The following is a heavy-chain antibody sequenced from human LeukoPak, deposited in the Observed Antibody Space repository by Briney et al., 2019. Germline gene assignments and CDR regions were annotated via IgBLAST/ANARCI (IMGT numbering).Heavy chain of an antibody. J-gene: IGHJ1*01. CDR3: ASGPNRALI. CDR1: GGSFSGYY. D-gene: IGHD3-10*01. Sequence: SETQSLTCAVYGGSFSGYYWSWIRQTPGKGLGWIGEINYSGRTNYNPSLKSRVTISVDTSENQFSLKLSSVTAADTAVYYCASGPNRALIWGQGTLVTVSS. CDR2: INYSGRT. V-gene: IGHV4-34*01.